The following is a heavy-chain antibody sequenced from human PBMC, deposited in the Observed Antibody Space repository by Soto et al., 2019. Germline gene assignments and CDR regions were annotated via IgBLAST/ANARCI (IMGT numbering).Heavy chain of an antibody. J-gene: IGHJ4*02. D-gene: IGHD6-19*01. CDR1: GGSISSGGYY. CDR2: IYYSGST. Sequence: QVQLQESGPGLVKPSQTLSLTCTVSGGSISSGGYYWSWIRQHPGKGLEWIGYIYYSGSTYYNPSLKSRVTISVDTSNNQFSLKLSSVTAADTAVYYCARVFDSSGWYAHFDYWGPGTLVTVSS. CDR3: ARVFDSSGWYAHFDY. V-gene: IGHV4-31*03.